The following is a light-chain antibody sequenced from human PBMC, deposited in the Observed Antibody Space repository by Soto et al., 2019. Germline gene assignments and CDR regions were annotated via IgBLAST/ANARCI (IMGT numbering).Light chain of an antibody. Sequence: EVVMRQSPATVSVSPGERTSLSCRASQSIGTNLGWYQQKPGQAPRLLISKTSTRATGVPARFSGSGSGTEFTLTISSLQSEDIAVYYCQQYAGGPLTFGGGTKWIS. V-gene: IGKV3-15*01. CDR2: KTS. CDR1: QSIGTN. J-gene: IGKJ4*01. CDR3: QQYAGGPLT.